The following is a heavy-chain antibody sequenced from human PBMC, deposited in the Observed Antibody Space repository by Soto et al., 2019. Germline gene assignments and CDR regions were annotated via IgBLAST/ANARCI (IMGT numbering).Heavy chain of an antibody. J-gene: IGHJ6*02. CDR2: IYPADSDI. Sequence: GEPLKISCKGSGYNFTSYWIGWVRQMPGKGLEWMGIIYPADSDIRYSPSFQGQVTISADKSLSPAYLQWSSLKASDTAMYYCARRNYYYGMDVWGQGTRVTVSS. CDR3: ARRNYYYGMDV. V-gene: IGHV5-51*01. CDR1: GYNFTSYW.